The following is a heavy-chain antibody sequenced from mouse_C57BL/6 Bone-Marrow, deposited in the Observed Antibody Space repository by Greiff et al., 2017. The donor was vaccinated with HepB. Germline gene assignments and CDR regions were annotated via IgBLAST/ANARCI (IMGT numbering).Heavy chain of an antibody. D-gene: IGHD2-3*01. J-gene: IGHJ4*01. CDR3: ARTDPPYDGLGYAMDY. CDR2: IWTGGGT. CDR1: GFSLTSYA. Sequence: VQLQQSGPGLVAPSQSLSITCTVSGFSLTSYAISWVRQPPGKGLEWLGVIWTGGGTNYNSALKSRLSISKDNSKSQVFLKMNSLQTDDTARYYCARTDPPYDGLGYAMDYWGQGTSVTVSS. V-gene: IGHV2-9-1*01.